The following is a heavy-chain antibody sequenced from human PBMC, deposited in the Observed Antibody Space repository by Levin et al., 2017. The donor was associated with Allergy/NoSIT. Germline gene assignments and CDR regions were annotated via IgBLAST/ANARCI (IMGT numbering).Heavy chain of an antibody. Sequence: QAGGSLRLSCAASGFTFSSYDMNWVRQAPGKGLEWLSFITRSSATIYYADSVKGRFTISRDNAKNSLYLQMNSLRAEDTALYYCVRDRAGGSFDFWGQGTLVTVSS. CDR3: VRDRAGGSFDF. V-gene: IGHV3-48*01. D-gene: IGHD1-26*01. CDR2: ITRSSATI. CDR1: GFTFSSYD. J-gene: IGHJ4*02.